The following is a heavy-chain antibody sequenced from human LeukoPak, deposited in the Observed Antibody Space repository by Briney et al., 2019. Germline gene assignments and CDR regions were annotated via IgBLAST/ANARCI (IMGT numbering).Heavy chain of an antibody. J-gene: IGHJ6*03. CDR3: ARQRAAAGRGRGYYYYYMDV. CDR1: GGSISSYD. Sequence: SETLSLTCTVSGGSISSYDWSWIRQPPGKGLEWIGYIYNSGSTNYNPSLKSRVTISVDTSKNQFSLKLSSVTAADTAVYYCARQRAAAGRGRGYYYYYMDVWGKGTTVTVSS. D-gene: IGHD6-13*01. CDR2: IYNSGST. V-gene: IGHV4-59*08.